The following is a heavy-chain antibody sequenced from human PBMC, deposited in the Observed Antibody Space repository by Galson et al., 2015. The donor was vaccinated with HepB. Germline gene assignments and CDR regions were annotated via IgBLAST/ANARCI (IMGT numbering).Heavy chain of an antibody. CDR3: AKDAAGWSGGHNNNHEYYMDV. J-gene: IGHJ6*04. D-gene: IGHD2/OR15-2a*01. CDR2: ISSAGGHE. V-gene: IGHV3-33*06. CDR1: GFTFKNYD. Sequence: SLRLSCAASGFTFKNYDIHWVRHVPGKGLQWVASISSAGGHERCGDSVRGRFTIFRDNDKNMVYLQMTRLRTDDTALYFCAKDAAGWSGGHNNNHEYYMDVWGRGTSVSVSP.